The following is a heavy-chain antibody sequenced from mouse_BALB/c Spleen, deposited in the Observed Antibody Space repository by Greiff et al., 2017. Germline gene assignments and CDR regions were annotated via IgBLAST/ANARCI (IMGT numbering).Heavy chain of an antibody. Sequence: EVQVVESGGGLVKPGGSLKLSCAASGFTFSSYTMSWVRQTPEKRLEWVATISSGGSYTYYPDSVKGRFTISRDNAKNTLYLQMSSLKSEDTAMYYCTSIDGYYVDYWGQGTTLTVSS. D-gene: IGHD2-3*01. CDR2: ISSGGSYT. V-gene: IGHV5-6-4*01. CDR3: TSIDGYYVDY. CDR1: GFTFSSYT. J-gene: IGHJ2*01.